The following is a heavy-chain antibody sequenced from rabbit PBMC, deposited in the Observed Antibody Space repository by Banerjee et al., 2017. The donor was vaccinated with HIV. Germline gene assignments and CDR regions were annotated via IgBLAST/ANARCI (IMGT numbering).Heavy chain of an antibody. J-gene: IGHJ4*01. D-gene: IGHD6-1*01. CDR2: IYNGDGST. CDR3: ARGAGYAGYGYGL. CDR1: GFSFSSGYD. Sequence: QEQLVESGGGLVQPEGSLTLTCTASGFSFSSGYDMCWVRQAPGKGLEWIGCIYNGDGSTYYANWAKGRFTISKTSSTTVTLQMTSLTAADTATYFCARGAGYAGYGYGLWGPGTLVTVS. V-gene: IGHV1S45*01.